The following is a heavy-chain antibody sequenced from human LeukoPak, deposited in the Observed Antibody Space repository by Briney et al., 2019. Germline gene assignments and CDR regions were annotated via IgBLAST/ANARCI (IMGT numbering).Heavy chain of an antibody. Sequence: GGPETLLCAFSGYTFSLCYMICTRQAPGKGLEWVSYISSSSSYTNYADSVKGRFTISRDNAKNSLYLQMNSLRAEDRAVYYCATGPKEYDKSSCYSSYCWGQRTLVTVSS. CDR2: ISSSSSYT. CDR1: GYTFSLCY. CDR3: ATGPKEYDKSSCYSSYC. V-gene: IGHV3-11*06. J-gene: IGHJ4*02. D-gene: IGHD3-22*01.